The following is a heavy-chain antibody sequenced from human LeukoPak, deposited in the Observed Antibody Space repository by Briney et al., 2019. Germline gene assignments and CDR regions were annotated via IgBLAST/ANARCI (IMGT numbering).Heavy chain of an antibody. D-gene: IGHD6-13*01. CDR1: GFTFLRHS. CDR2: ISYDGSNK. Sequence: GGSLRLSCAASGFTFLRHSMHWIRQAPGKGLEWVAVISYDGSNKYYAASVKGRFAISRDNSKDTLYLEMHSLRSDDTAVYYCARGLIAEEFFRHWGQGTLVTVSS. CDR3: ARGLIAEEFFRH. J-gene: IGHJ1*01. V-gene: IGHV3-30*09.